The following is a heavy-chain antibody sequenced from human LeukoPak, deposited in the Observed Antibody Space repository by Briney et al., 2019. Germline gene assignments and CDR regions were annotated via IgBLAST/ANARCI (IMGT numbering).Heavy chain of an antibody. J-gene: IGHJ2*01. CDR1: GGSFSAYY. Sequence: SETLSLTCAVDGGSFSAYYWSWIRQPPGKGLEWIGEINHSGSTNYNPSLKSRVTISVDTSKNQFSLKLSSVTAADTAVYYCARDHVQYCSSTSCHWDWYFDLWGRGTLVTVSS. D-gene: IGHD2-2*01. CDR2: INHSGST. V-gene: IGHV4-34*01. CDR3: ARDHVQYCSSTSCHWDWYFDL.